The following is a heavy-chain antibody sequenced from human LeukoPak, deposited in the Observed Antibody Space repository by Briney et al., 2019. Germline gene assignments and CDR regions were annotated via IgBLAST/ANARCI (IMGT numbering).Heavy chain of an antibody. Sequence: GASVKVSCKASGYTFTDYYMHWVRQAPGQGLEWMGWINPNSGGTNYAQKFQGWVTMTRDTSISTAYMELSRLRSDDTAVYYCARGAPGYCSGGSCYYYGMDVWGQGTTVTVSS. CDR1: GYTFTDYY. D-gene: IGHD2-15*01. CDR3: ARGAPGYCSGGSCYYYGMDV. CDR2: INPNSGGT. V-gene: IGHV1-2*04. J-gene: IGHJ6*02.